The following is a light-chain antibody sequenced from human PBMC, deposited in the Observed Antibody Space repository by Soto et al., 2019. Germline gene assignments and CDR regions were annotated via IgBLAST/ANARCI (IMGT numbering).Light chain of an antibody. CDR1: SSDIGGYYY. J-gene: IGLJ1*01. Sequence: QSALTQPASVSGSPGQSITISCTGTSSDIGGYYYVSWYQHHPGKAPKLLIYQVTNRPSRVSNRFSGSKSGNTASLTISGLQADDEADYYCTSYSSSDSFYVFGTGTKV. V-gene: IGLV2-14*01. CDR2: QVT. CDR3: TSYSSSDSFYV.